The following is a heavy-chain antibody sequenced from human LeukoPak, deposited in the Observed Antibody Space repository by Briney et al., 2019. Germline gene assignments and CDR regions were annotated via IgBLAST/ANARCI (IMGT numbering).Heavy chain of an antibody. CDR3: AKDRGGWYGSGSDY. CDR2: ISFDGSNE. D-gene: IGHD6-19*01. V-gene: IGHV3-30*18. CDR1: GFTFNDYG. Sequence: GGSLRLSCAVSGFTFNDYGMHWVRQAPGKGLEWVAVISFDGSNEYSADSVKGRFTISRDNSKNTLYLQMNSLRVEDTAVYYCAKDRGGWYGSGSDYWGQGTLVTVSS. J-gene: IGHJ4*02.